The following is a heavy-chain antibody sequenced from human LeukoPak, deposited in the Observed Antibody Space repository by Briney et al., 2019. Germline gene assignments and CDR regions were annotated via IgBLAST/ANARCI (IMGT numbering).Heavy chain of an antibody. Sequence: GGSLRLSCAASGFTFSSYGMHWVRQAPGKGLEWVAFIRYDGRNKYSADSVKGRFTISRDNSKNTLYLQMNSLRAEDTAVYYCARDKGYDSSGYDFEYWGQGTLVTVSS. J-gene: IGHJ4*02. CDR3: ARDKGYDSSGYDFEY. CDR2: IRYDGRNK. V-gene: IGHV3-30*02. CDR1: GFTFSSYG. D-gene: IGHD3-22*01.